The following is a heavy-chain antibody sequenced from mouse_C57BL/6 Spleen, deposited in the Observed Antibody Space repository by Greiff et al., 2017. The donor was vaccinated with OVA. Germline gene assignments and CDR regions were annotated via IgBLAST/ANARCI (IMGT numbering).Heavy chain of an antibody. CDR1: GFSLTSYG. CDR3: AKPLRRGYFDV. J-gene: IGHJ1*03. V-gene: IGHV2-4*01. Sequence: VQVVESGPGLVQPSQSLSITCTVSGFSLTSYGVHWVRQPPGKGLEWLGVIWSGGSTDYNAAFISRLSISKDNSKSQVFFKMNSLQADDTAIYYCAKPLRRGYFDVWGTGTTVTVSS. CDR2: IWSGGST. D-gene: IGHD1-2*01.